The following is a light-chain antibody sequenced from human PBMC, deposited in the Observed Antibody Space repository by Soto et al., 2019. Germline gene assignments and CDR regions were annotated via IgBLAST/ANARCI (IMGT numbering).Light chain of an antibody. J-gene: IGKJ1*01. Sequence: EIVLTHSPATLSFSQGERAPLSCRASQSVSLSLAWYQQKPGQAPRLLIYDASKRASGFPARFSGSGSGTEFTLTISSLQPDDFATYYCQQYNSYPGTFGQRTQVDIK. CDR3: QQYNSYPGT. CDR2: DAS. V-gene: IGKV3-11*01. CDR1: QSVSLS.